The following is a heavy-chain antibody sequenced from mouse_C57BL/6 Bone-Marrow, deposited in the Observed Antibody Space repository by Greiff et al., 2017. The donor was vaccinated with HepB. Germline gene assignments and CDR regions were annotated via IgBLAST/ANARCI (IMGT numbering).Heavy chain of an antibody. J-gene: IGHJ4*01. V-gene: IGHV1-19*01. CDR2: INPYNGGT. D-gene: IGHD1-1*02. CDR1: GYTFTDYY. Sequence: EVQLQQSGPVLVKPGASVKMSCKASGYTFTDYYMNWVKQSHGKSLEWIGVINPYNGGTSYNQKFKGKATLTVDKSSSTAYMELNSLTSEDSAVYYCARSGDGYHYDVIKEYWEQGQSVTV. CDR3: ARSGDGYHYDVIKEY.